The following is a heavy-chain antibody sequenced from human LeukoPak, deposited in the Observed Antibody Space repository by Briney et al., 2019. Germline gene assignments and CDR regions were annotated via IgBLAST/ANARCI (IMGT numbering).Heavy chain of an antibody. J-gene: IGHJ3*01. Sequence: GSLRLSCAALGFTFSRSWIHWVRQVPGKGLVWVSRISSDGITTNYADSVKGRFTISRDNAKNTVYLQMNSLRAEDTAVYYCARMEVAWGQGTIVTVSS. CDR2: ISSDGITT. CDR3: ARMEVA. CDR1: GFTFSRSW. V-gene: IGHV3-74*01. D-gene: IGHD3-3*01.